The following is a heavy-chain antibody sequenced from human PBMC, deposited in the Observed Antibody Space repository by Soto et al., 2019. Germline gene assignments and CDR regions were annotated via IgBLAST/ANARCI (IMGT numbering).Heavy chain of an antibody. CDR2: XKSKTDGGTT. V-gene: IGHV3-15*01. Sequence: EVQLVESGGGLVKPGGSLRLSCAASGFTFSNAWMSWVRQAPXXXXXXXXXXKSKTDGGTTDYAAPVKGRFTISRDDSKNTLYLQMNXLKTXDSAXXXXXXDXXXXXXXXXXXXXXVVWGQGTTVTVSS. J-gene: IGHJ6*02. CDR3: XXDXXXXXXXXXXXXXXVV. CDR1: GFTFSNAW.